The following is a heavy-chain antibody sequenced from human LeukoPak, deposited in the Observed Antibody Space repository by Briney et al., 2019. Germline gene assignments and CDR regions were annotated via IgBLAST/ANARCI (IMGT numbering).Heavy chain of an antibody. D-gene: IGHD7-27*01. V-gene: IGHV4-61*02. CDR1: GGSISSGTYD. Sequence: SETLSLSFSVSGGSISSGTYDSSWYRQPAGKGLEWIGRFYTSGSTNYNPPLKSRVTISVDTPKNQFSLKLSSVTAADTAVYYCARGPYAWGYIDYWGQRTLVTVSS. J-gene: IGHJ4*02. CDR3: ARGPYAWGYIDY. CDR2: FYTSGST.